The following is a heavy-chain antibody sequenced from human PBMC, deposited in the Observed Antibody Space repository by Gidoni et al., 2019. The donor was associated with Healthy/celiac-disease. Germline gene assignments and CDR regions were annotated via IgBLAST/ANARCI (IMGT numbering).Heavy chain of an antibody. CDR2: IKSKTDGGTT. CDR1: GFTFLNAS. CDR3: TTGDIVVVVATVRAEYFQH. J-gene: IGHJ1*01. V-gene: IGHV3-15*01. Sequence: EVHLVEPGGGLVKPGCDLRLSCAASGFTFLNASLRWVRQAPGKGLGWVGRIKSKTDGGTTDYAAPVKGRFTISRDDSKITLYLQMNSLKTEETAVYYCTTGDIVVVVATVRAEYFQHWGQGTLVTVSS. D-gene: IGHD2-15*01.